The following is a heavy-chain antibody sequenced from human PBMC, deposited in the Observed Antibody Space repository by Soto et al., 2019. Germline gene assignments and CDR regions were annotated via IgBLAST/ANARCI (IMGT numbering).Heavy chain of an antibody. Sequence: ASVKVSCKASGYTFTSYGISWVRQAPGQGLEWMGWISAYNGNTNYAQKLQGRVTMTTDTSTSTAYMELRSLRSDDTAVYYCASDRLRFLSNNWFDPWGQGTLVTVSS. D-gene: IGHD3-3*01. CDR3: ASDRLRFLSNNWFDP. CDR2: ISAYNGNT. J-gene: IGHJ5*02. V-gene: IGHV1-18*01. CDR1: GYTFTSYG.